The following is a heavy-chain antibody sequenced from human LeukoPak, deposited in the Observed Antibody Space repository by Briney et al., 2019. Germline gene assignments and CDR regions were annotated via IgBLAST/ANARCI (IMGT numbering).Heavy chain of an antibody. Sequence: KPSETLSLTCTVSGGSISSGGYYWSWIRQHPGKGLEWIGYVYYSGSTYYNPSLKSRVTISVDTSKNQFSLKLSSVTAADTAVYYCARLLPSPQYGEEIDYWGQGTLVTVSS. V-gene: IGHV4-31*03. CDR2: VYYSGST. J-gene: IGHJ4*02. D-gene: IGHD4-17*01. CDR3: ARLLPSPQYGEEIDY. CDR1: GGSISSGGYY.